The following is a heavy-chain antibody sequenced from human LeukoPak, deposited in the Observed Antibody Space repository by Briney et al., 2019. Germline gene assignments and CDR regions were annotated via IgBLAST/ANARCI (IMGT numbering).Heavy chain of an antibody. D-gene: IGHD6-13*01. J-gene: IGHJ3*02. CDR3: ARGEQQLTHDAFDI. CDR2: ISSSSSYI. Sequence: GGSLRLSCAASGFTFSSYSMNWVRQAPGKRLEWVSSISSSSSYIYYADSVKGRFTISRDNAKNSLYLQMNSLRAEDTAVYYCARGEQQLTHDAFDIWGQGTMVTVSS. V-gene: IGHV3-21*01. CDR1: GFTFSSYS.